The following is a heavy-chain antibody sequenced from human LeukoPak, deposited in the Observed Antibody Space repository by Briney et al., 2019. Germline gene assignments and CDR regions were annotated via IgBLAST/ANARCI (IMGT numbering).Heavy chain of an antibody. J-gene: IGHJ3*01. CDR2: IYPGDSDI. Sequence: GESLEISCKGSGYSFTTNWIGWVRQMPGKGLEWMGIIYPGDSDIRYNPSFQGQVTISADKSISTAYLQWRSLKASDTAMYYCARRAGDSVTKRAFDFWGQGTMVTVSS. D-gene: IGHD4-17*01. CDR1: GYSFTTNW. CDR3: ARRAGDSVTKRAFDF. V-gene: IGHV5-51*01.